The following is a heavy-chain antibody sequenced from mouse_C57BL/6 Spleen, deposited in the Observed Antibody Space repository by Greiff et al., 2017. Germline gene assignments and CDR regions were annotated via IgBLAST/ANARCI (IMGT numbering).Heavy chain of an antibody. Sequence: LQQPGASVKLSCKASGYTFTSYWMHWVKQRPGQGLEWIGEIDPSDSYTNYNQKFKGKSTLTVDKASSTAYMQLSSLTSDDSAVYYCARGTSSSYSMDYWGQGTSVTVSS. CDR2: IDPSDSYT. CDR1: GYTFTSYW. CDR3: ARGTSSSYSMDY. D-gene: IGHD1-1*01. J-gene: IGHJ4*01. V-gene: IGHV1-69*02.